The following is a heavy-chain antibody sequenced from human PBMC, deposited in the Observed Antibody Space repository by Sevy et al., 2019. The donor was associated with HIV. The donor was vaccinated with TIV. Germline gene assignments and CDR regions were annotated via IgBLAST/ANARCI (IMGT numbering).Heavy chain of an antibody. CDR2: IKQDGSEK. V-gene: IGHV3-7*01. J-gene: IGHJ4*02. Sequence: GGSLRLSCAASGFTFSIYWMSWVRQAPGKGLEWVANIKQDGSEKYYVDSVKGRFSISRDNAKSSLYLQMNSLRDEDTAVYYCARGGSTSWYGGDFDYWGQGTLVTVSS. CDR1: GFTFSIYW. D-gene: IGHD6-13*01. CDR3: ARGGSTSWYGGDFDY.